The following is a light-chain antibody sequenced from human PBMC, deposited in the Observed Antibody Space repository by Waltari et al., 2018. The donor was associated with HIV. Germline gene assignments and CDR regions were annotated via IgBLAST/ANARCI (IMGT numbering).Light chain of an antibody. CDR1: NSDIGKYNL. J-gene: IGLJ1*01. Sequence: QSALTQPASVSGSPGQSITISRTGTNSDIGKYNLVSWYQQHPGKVPKVLIFDVTTRPSGISHRFAGSKSHNTASLTISGLQAEDEADYYCSSYATGNTYVFGTGTSVTVL. CDR3: SSYATGNTYV. V-gene: IGLV2-23*02. CDR2: DVT.